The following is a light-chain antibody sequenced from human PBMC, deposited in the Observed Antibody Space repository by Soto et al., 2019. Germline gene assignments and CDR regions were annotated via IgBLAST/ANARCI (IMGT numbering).Light chain of an antibody. Sequence: DIQRTQSPSTLSASVGDRVTITCRASQSITGWLAWYRQKPGKAPNLMIYKASTLESGVPSRFSGSGSGTEFTLTISSLQPDDFATYYCQQSNSYPLTIGGGTKVEIK. CDR3: QQSNSYPLT. CDR2: KAS. J-gene: IGKJ4*02. CDR1: QSITGW. V-gene: IGKV1-5*03.